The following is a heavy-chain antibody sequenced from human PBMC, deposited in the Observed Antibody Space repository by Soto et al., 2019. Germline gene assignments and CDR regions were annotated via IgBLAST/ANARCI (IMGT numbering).Heavy chain of an antibody. D-gene: IGHD2-2*01. CDR2: INAGNGNT. CDR3: ARGDLIVVVPAD. J-gene: IGHJ4*02. V-gene: IGHV1-3*01. CDR1: GYTFTSYA. Sequence: GASVKVSFKASGYTFTSYAMHWVRQAPGQRLEWMGWINAGNGNTKYSQKFQGRVTITRDTSASTAYMELSSLRSEDTAVYYCARGDLIVVVPADWGQGTLVTVSS.